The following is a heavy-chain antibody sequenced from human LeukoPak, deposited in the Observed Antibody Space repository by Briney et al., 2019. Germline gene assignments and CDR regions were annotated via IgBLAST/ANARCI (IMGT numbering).Heavy chain of an antibody. Sequence: ASVKVSCKASGYTFPGYGISWVRQAPGQGLEGMGWISAYNGNTNYAQKLLGRVTMTTDTSTSTANMELRSLRSDDTAVYYCARDPLGYSSGPVWGQGTLVTVSS. J-gene: IGHJ4*02. V-gene: IGHV1-18*01. D-gene: IGHD6-19*01. CDR3: ARDPLGYSSGPV. CDR1: GYTFPGYG. CDR2: ISAYNGNT.